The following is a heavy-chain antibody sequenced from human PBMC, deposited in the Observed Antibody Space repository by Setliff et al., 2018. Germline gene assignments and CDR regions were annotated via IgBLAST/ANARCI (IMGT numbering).Heavy chain of an antibody. D-gene: IGHD3-9*01. V-gene: IGHV4-4*07. CDR2: IYTRGST. CDR3: ARVGFLYYDILTGYPTYFDY. CDR1: GGGSINNYY. Sequence: SETLSLTCTVSGGGSINNYYWSWIRQPVGKGLEWIGHIYTRGSTNYNPSLKSRVTISVDTSKNQFSLKLSSVTAADTAVYYCARVGFLYYDILTGYPTYFDYWGQGTLVTVSS. J-gene: IGHJ4*02.